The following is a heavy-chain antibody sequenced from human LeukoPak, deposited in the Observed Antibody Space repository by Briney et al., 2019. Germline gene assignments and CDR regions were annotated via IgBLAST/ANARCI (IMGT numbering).Heavy chain of an antibody. J-gene: IGHJ4*02. CDR1: GFTFSNAW. CDR2: IKSKTDGGTT. V-gene: IGHV3-15*01. CDR3: TTYTYYYDSSGYYYHDY. Sequence: PGGSLRLSCAASGFTFSNAWMSWVRQAPGKGLEWVGRIKSKTDGGTTDYAAPVKGRFTISRDDSKNTLYLQMNSLKTEDTAVYYCTTYTYYYDSSGYYYHDYWGQGTLVTVSS. D-gene: IGHD3-22*01.